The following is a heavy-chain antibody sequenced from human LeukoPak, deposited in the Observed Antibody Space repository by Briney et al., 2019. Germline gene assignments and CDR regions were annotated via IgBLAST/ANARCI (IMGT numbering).Heavy chain of an antibody. J-gene: IGHJ4*02. CDR2: IVVGSGYT. D-gene: IGHD2-2*01. V-gene: IGHV1-58*01. CDR3: AAGVPAVGAGELSGFDY. Sequence: GASVKVSCKASRFTFISSAVQWVRQARGQRLEWIGWIVVGSGYTNYAQKFQERVTITRDMSTSTAYMELSSLRSEDTAVYYCAAGVPAVGAGELSGFDYWGQGTLVTVSS. CDR1: RFTFISSA.